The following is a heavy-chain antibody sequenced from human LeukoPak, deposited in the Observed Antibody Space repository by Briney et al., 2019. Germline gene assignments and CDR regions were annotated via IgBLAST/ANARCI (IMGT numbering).Heavy chain of an antibody. CDR1: GGSISSYY. J-gene: IGHJ5*02. CDR2: IYYSGST. D-gene: IGHD3-3*01. CDR3: ARTYYDFWSGYYTSWLDP. Sequence: SETLSLTCTVSGGSISSYYWSWIRQPPGKGLEWIGYIYYSGSTNYNPSLKSRVTISVDTSKNQFSLKLSSVTAADTAVYYCARTYYDFWSGYYTSWLDPWGQGTLVTVSS. V-gene: IGHV4-59*08.